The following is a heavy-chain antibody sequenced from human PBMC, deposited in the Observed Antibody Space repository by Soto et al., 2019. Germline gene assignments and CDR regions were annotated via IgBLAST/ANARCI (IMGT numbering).Heavy chain of an antibody. CDR2: IIPIFGTA. D-gene: IGHD1-7*01. J-gene: IGHJ6*02. Sequence: ASVKVSCKASGGTFSSYAISWVRQAPGQGLEWMGGIIPIFGTANYAQKFQGRVTITADESTSTAYMELSSLRSEDTAVYYCARDLGFLVTGTTAIGYGMDVWGQGTTVTVSS. V-gene: IGHV1-69*13. CDR1: GGTFSSYA. CDR3: ARDLGFLVTGTTAIGYGMDV.